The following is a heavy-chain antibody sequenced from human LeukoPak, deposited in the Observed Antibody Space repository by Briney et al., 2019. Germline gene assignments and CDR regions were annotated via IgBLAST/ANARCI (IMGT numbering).Heavy chain of an antibody. CDR3: TTEGLVATSFDY. J-gene: IGHJ4*02. V-gene: IGHV3-15*01. CDR1: GFTCGNAW. D-gene: IGHD5-12*01. Sequence: GGSLRLSCAASGFTCGNAWMSWVRQAPGKGLEWVGRIKSKTDGGTTDYAAPVKGRFTISRDDSKNTLYLQMNSLKTEDTAVYYCTTEGLVATSFDYWGQGTLVTVSS. CDR2: IKSKTDGGTT.